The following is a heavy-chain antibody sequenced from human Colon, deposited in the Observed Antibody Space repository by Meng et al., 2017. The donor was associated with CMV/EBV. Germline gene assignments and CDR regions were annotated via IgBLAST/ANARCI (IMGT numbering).Heavy chain of an antibody. CDR3: ARDPDHGHGGSGRCLDY. CDR2: ITSDSNVT. D-gene: IGHD3-10*01. J-gene: IGHJ4*02. Sequence: GGPLYLTCAASGFTLNNYNMNWVRQAPGRGLEWVSFITSDSNVTRYVDSVKGRFSISRDNAKNSLYLQMNSLRAEDTALYYCARDPDHGHGGSGRCLDYWGQGTLVTVSS. CDR1: GFTLNNYN. V-gene: IGHV3-21*01.